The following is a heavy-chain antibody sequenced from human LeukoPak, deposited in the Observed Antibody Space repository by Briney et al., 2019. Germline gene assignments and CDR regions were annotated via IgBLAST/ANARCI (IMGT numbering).Heavy chain of an antibody. CDR1: GFTFSSYE. Sequence: PGGSLRLSCAASGFTFSSYEMNCVRPAPGKGLEWVSYISSSGSTIYYAASVKGRFTISRDNAKNSLYLQMNSLRAEDTAVYYCARDGHSYGSRSGPHDYWGQGTLVTVSS. CDR2: ISSSGSTI. V-gene: IGHV3-48*03. CDR3: ARDGHSYGSRSGPHDY. D-gene: IGHD5-18*01. J-gene: IGHJ4*02.